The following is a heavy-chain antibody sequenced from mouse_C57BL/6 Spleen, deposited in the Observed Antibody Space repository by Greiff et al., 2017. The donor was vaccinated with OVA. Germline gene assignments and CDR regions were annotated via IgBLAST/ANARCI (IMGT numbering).Heavy chain of an antibody. CDR1: GYSFTGYY. CDR3: ARDGSSSYYAMDY. CDR2: INPSTGGT. V-gene: IGHV1-42*01. J-gene: IGHJ4*01. D-gene: IGHD1-1*01. Sequence: EVQLQQSGPELVKPGASVKISCKASGYSFTGYYMNWVKQSPEKSLEWIGEINPSTGGTTYNQKFKAKATLTVDKSSSTAYMQLKSLTSEDSAVYYCARDGSSSYYAMDYWGQGTSVTVSS.